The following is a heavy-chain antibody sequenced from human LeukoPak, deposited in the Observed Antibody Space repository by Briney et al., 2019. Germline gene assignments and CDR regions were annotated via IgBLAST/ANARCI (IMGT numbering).Heavy chain of an antibody. J-gene: IGHJ4*02. D-gene: IGHD3-9*01. CDR3: ARGRTTYYDILTGYSLGY. CDR1: GFTFSSYW. Sequence: PGGSLRLSCAASGFTFSSYWMHWVRQAPGKGLVWVSRINSDGSSTSYADSVKGRFTISRDNAKNTLYLQMNSLRAEDTAVYYCARGRTTYYDILTGYSLGYWGQGTLVTVSS. CDR2: INSDGSST. V-gene: IGHV3-74*01.